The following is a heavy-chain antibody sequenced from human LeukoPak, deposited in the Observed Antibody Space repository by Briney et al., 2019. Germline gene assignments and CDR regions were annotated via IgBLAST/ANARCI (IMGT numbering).Heavy chain of an antibody. Sequence: GASVKVSCKASGYTFTSYYMHWVRQAPGQGLEWMGIINPSGGGTSYAQKFQGRVTMTRNTFISTAYMELSSLRSEDTAVYYCARARRPYYDFWSGYYTAPLEVDYYYYYGMDVWGQGTTVTVSS. CDR1: GYTFTSYY. V-gene: IGHV1-46*01. CDR2: INPSGGGT. CDR3: ARARRPYYDFWSGYYTAPLEVDYYYYYGMDV. J-gene: IGHJ6*02. D-gene: IGHD3-3*01.